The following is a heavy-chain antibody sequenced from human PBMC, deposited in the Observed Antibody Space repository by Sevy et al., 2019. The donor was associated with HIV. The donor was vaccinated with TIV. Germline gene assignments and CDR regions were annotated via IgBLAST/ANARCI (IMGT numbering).Heavy chain of an antibody. CDR2: IKKDGSEK. D-gene: IGHD2-2*01. Sequence: GGSLRLSCAASGFTFSRYWVSWVRQAPGKGLEWVANIKKDGSEKYYVDSVKGRFTISRVNAKNSLFLQMNSLRAEDTAVYYCARDCSSTSCLWGLDVWGQGTTVTVSS. V-gene: IGHV3-7*03. J-gene: IGHJ6*02. CDR3: ARDCSSTSCLWGLDV. CDR1: GFTFSRYW.